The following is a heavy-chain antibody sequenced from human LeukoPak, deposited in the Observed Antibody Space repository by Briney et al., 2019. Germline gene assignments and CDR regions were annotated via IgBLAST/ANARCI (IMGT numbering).Heavy chain of an antibody. Sequence: SETLSLTCTVSGGSISSGNYYWSWIRQQPGRGLEWIGYIYYRGNTYYNPSLKSRVTISADTSKNQFSVNLSSVTAADTAVYYCARKQAGIHFFDYWGQGTLVTVSS. CDR2: IYYRGNT. CDR1: GGSISSGNYY. J-gene: IGHJ4*02. CDR3: ARKQAGIHFFDY. V-gene: IGHV4-31*03.